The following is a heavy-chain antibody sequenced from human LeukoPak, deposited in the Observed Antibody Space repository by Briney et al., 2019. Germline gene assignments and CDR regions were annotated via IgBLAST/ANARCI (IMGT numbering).Heavy chain of an antibody. V-gene: IGHV3-21*01. CDR1: GFTFSSYS. J-gene: IGHJ3*02. CDR2: ISSSSSYI. Sequence: PGGSLRLSCAASGFTFSSYSMNWVRQAPGRGLEWVSSISSSSSYIYYADSVKGRFTISRDNAKNSLYLQMNSLRAEDTAVYYCARDLRRDSSRGPDAFDIWGQGTMVTVSS. D-gene: IGHD3-22*01. CDR3: ARDLRRDSSRGPDAFDI.